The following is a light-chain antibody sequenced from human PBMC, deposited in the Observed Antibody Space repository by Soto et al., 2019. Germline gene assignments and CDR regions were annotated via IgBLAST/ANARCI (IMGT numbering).Light chain of an antibody. CDR1: NVGSKR. CDR2: DDS. J-gene: IGLJ1*01. CDR3: QVWDSSTDHYV. V-gene: IGLV3-21*02. Sequence: SYELTQPPSVSVAPGQTARITCGGNNVGSKRVNWYQQKPGQAPVLVVYDDSDRPSGTPERFSGSDSGNTATLTISRVDAGDEADYYCQVWDSSTDHYVFGTGTKVTVL.